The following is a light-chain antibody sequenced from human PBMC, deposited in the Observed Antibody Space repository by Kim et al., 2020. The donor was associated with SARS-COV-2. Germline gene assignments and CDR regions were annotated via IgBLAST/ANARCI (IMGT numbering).Light chain of an antibody. CDR1: DLGDKY. V-gene: IGLV3-1*01. CDR2: QDN. J-gene: IGLJ3*02. CDR3: QAWDSSTAV. Sequence: GSPGQTASITCSGDDLGDKYTCWYQQKPGQSPVLVIYQDNKRPSGIPERFSGSNSGNTATLTISGTQAMDEADYYCQAWDSSTAVFGGGTQLTVL.